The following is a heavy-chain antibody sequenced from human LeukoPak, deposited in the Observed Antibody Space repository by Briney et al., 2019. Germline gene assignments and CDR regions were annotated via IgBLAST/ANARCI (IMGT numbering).Heavy chain of an antibody. V-gene: IGHV3-7*01. J-gene: IGHJ3*02. Sequence: GGSLRLSCAASGFTFSSYWMSWVRQAPGKGLEWVANIKQDGSEKYYVDSVKGRFSISRDNAKNSLYLQMNSLRAEDTAVYYCATWIQLWFGAFDIWGQGTMVTVSS. CDR2: IKQDGSEK. CDR1: GFTFSSYW. D-gene: IGHD5-18*01. CDR3: ATWIQLWFGAFDI.